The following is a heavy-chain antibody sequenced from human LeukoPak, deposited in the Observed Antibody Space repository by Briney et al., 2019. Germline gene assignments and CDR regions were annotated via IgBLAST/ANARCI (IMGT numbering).Heavy chain of an antibody. J-gene: IGHJ4*02. V-gene: IGHV1-8*01. CDR1: GYTFTSYD. Sequence: ASAKVSCKASGYTFTSYDINWVRQATGQGPEWMGWMNPNRNTGYVQRFQGRVTMTRNTSISTAYMELNSLRSEDTAVYFCGRGRGNGRPENYFDYWGQGTLVTVSS. CDR3: GRGRGNGRPENYFDY. D-gene: IGHD2-8*01. CDR2: MNPNRNT.